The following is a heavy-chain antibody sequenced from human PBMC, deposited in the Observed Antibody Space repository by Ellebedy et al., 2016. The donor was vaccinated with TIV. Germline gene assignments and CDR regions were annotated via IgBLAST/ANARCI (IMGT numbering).Heavy chain of an antibody. CDR3: AKISYAYSSSTSPPFS. CDR1: GISFRNYG. D-gene: IGHD6-6*01. CDR2: ISYDGIYK. J-gene: IGHJ4*02. Sequence: GESLKISCTASGISFRNYGMHWVRQAPGKGLDWVALISYDGIYKYYAGSVKGRFTISRDDSRNTLSLQMNSLRPEDTAVYYCAKISYAYSSSTSPPFSWGQGTLVTVSS. V-gene: IGHV3-30*18.